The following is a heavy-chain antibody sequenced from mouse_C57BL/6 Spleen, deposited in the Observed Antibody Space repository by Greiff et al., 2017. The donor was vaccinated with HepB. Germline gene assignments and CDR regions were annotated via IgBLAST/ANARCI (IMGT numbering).Heavy chain of an antibody. V-gene: IGHV5-6*01. CDR3: ARQVTGNYAMDY. J-gene: IGHJ4*01. Sequence: EVQVVESGGDLVKPGGSLKLSCAASGFTFSSYGMSWVRQTPDKRLEWVATISSGGSYTYYPDSVKGRFTISRDNAKNTLYLQMSSLKSEDTAMYYCARQVTGNYAMDYGGQGTSVTVSS. CDR1: GFTFSSYG. D-gene: IGHD4-1*01. CDR2: ISSGGSYT.